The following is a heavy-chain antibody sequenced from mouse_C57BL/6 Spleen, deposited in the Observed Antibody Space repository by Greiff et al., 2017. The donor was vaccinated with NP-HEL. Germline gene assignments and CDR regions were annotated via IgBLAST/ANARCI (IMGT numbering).Heavy chain of an antibody. CDR2: IDPEDGDT. CDR3: TTGDYGNYGAWFAY. D-gene: IGHD2-1*01. J-gene: IGHJ3*01. Sequence: EVQLQQSGAELVRPGASVKLSCTASGFNIKDNYMHWVKQRPEQGLEWIGRIDPEDGDTEYAPKFQGKATMTADTSSNTAYLQRSSLTSEDTAVYYCTTGDYGNYGAWFAYWGQGTLVTVSA. V-gene: IGHV14-1*01. CDR1: GFNIKDNY.